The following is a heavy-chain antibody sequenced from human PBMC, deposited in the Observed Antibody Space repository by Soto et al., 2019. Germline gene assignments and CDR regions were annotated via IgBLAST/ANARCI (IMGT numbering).Heavy chain of an antibody. CDR2: INSDGSTT. V-gene: IGHV3-74*01. D-gene: IGHD1-1*01. CDR1: GFTFSNSW. J-gene: IGHJ4*02. CDR3: TTAERGKTGTRI. Sequence: PGGSLRLSCAASGFTFSNSWMHWVRQAPGKGLVWVSYINSDGSTTTYADSVRGRFTISRDNAKNSLYLQMNSLRAEDTAVYYCTTAERGKTGTRIWGQGTLVTVYS.